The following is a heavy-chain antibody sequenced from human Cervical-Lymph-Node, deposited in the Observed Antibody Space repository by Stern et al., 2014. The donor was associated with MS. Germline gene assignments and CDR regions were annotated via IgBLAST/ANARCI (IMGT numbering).Heavy chain of an antibody. J-gene: IGHJ4*02. CDR3: ARHESYQPLFY. CDR2: IYPGDSDN. CDR1: GYSFTNYW. Sequence: EVHLVESGAEVKKPGESLKISCKGSGYSFTNYWIGWGRQMPGKGLEWMGIIYPGDSDNRYSPSFHGQVTLSADKSISTASLQWSSLKASDPAMYYCARHESYQPLFYWGQGTLVTVSS. D-gene: IGHD2-2*01. V-gene: IGHV5-51*01.